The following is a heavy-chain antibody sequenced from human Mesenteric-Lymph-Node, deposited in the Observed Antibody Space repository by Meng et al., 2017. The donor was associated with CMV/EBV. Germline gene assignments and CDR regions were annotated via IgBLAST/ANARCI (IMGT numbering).Heavy chain of an antibody. J-gene: IGHJ6*02. V-gene: IGHV4-39*07. CDR2: IDYRGST. CDR3: ARELDVLTGDPHYYYGMDV. Sequence: SETLSLTCFVSGGSINNSSYYWGWIRQSPEKGLEWIGSIDYRGSTYDNPALKSRVTMSIDTSKNQFSLKLRSVTAADTAVYYCARELDVLTGDPHYYYGMDVWGQGTTVTVSS. CDR1: GGSINNSSYY. D-gene: IGHD3-9*01.